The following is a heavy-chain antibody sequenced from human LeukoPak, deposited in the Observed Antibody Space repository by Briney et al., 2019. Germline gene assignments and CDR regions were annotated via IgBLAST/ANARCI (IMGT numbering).Heavy chain of an antibody. CDR1: GGSFSGYY. Sequence: SETLSLTCAVYGGSFSGYYWSWIRQPPGKGLEWIGEIDHSGTTNYNPSLKSRVTISLDTSKNQFSLTLGSITAADTAVYYCAKAPYLSSGSWGQGTMVTVSS. V-gene: IGHV4-34*01. CDR3: AKAPYLSSGS. CDR2: IDHSGTT. J-gene: IGHJ3*01. D-gene: IGHD3-22*01.